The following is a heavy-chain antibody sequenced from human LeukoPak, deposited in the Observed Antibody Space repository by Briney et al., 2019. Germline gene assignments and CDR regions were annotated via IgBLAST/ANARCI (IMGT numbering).Heavy chain of an antibody. CDR1: GASISSYF. CDR3: ARLMYYSDSGSYGMDV. Sequence: PSETLSLTCAVSGASISSYFWGWLRQPPGKGLEWIGYIYYSWSPHYSLSLKSRVTISVDTSKNQFSLKLSSVTAADTATYYCARLMYYSDSGSYGMDVWGQGTTVTVSS. D-gene: IGHD3-10*01. CDR2: IYYSWSP. J-gene: IGHJ6*02. V-gene: IGHV4-59*08.